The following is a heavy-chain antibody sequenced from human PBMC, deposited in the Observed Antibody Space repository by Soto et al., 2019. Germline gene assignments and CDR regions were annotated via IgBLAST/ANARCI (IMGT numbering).Heavy chain of an antibody. V-gene: IGHV4-31*01. CDR2: IYYTGST. Sequence: QVQLQESGPGLVKPSQTLSLTCTVSGGSISSGGYYWSWIRQHPGKGLEWIGYIYYTGSTYYNPSLKSPLTISIDTSKNQFSLKLSSVTAADTAVYYSARGKYNSDHNVFDSWGQGTLVTVSS. CDR3: ARGKYNSDHNVFDS. J-gene: IGHJ4*02. D-gene: IGHD1-1*01. CDR1: GGSISSGGYY.